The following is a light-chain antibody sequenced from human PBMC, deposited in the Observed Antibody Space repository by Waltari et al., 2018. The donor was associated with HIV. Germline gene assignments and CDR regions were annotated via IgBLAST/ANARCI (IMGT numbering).Light chain of an antibody. V-gene: IGLV2-8*01. CDR1: GNDVGVYNY. CDR2: DVT. J-gene: IGLJ2*01. Sequence: QSALTQPPSASGSPGQSVTISCTGTGNDVGVYNYVPWYQLHPGKAPKLLIYDVTKRPSGVPDRVSGSKSGNTASLTVSGLQGDDEADYYCSSYAGSAVVVGGGTKLTVL. CDR3: SSYAGSAVV.